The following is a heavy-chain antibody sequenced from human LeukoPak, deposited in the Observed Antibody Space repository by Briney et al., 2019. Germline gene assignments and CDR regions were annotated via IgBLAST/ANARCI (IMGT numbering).Heavy chain of an antibody. CDR2: ISWNSGSI. V-gene: IGHV3-9*01. J-gene: IGHJ6*02. CDR1: GFTFDDYA. CDR3: AKDIGHNSGYYLNYGMDV. D-gene: IGHD3-22*01. Sequence: GGSLRLSCAASGFTFDDYAMHWVRQAPGKGLEWVSGISWNSGSIGYADSVKGRFTISRDNAKNSLYLQMNSLRAEDTALYYCAKDIGHNSGYYLNYGMDVWGQRTTGTGSS.